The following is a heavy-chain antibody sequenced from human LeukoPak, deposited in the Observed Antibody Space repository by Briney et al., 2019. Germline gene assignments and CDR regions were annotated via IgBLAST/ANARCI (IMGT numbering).Heavy chain of an antibody. CDR3: ARVTGYMIEDQFDY. J-gene: IGHJ4*02. CDR1: GGSISSYY. CDR2: IYTSVST. Sequence: PSETLSLTCTVSGGSISSYYWSWILQPAGKGLEWIVRIYTSVSTNYNPPLKSRVTMSVDTSKNQFTLRLSSVTAADTAVYYFARVTGYMIEDQFDYWGQGTLVTVSS. D-gene: IGHD3-22*01. V-gene: IGHV4-4*07.